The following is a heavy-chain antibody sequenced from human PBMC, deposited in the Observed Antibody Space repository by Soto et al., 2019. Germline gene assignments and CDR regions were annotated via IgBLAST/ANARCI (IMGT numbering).Heavy chain of an antibody. D-gene: IGHD6-13*01. CDR3: ARDVGSSPGDY. CDR2: IWYDGSNQ. Sequence: QVQLVESGGGVVQPGRSLRLSCAASGFTFSSYGMHWVRQAPGKGLEWVAVIWYDGSNQYYADSVRGRFTISRDNSKNTLYVQMNSLRAEDTAVYYCARDVGSSPGDYWGQGTLVTVSS. J-gene: IGHJ4*02. CDR1: GFTFSSYG. V-gene: IGHV3-33*01.